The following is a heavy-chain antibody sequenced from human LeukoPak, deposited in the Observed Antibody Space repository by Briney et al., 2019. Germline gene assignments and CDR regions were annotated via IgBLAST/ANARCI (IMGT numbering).Heavy chain of an antibody. D-gene: IGHD1-1*01. Sequence: SETLSLTCAVYGGSFSGYFWSWIRQPPGKGLEWIGEISHSGSTNYNPSLKSRVSTSVDTPKNQFSLKLSSVTAADTAVYYCARGSLGPRLNVCGQGTLVTVSS. V-gene: IGHV4-34*01. CDR1: GGSFSGYF. CDR2: ISHSGST. CDR3: ARGSLGPRLNV. J-gene: IGHJ4*02.